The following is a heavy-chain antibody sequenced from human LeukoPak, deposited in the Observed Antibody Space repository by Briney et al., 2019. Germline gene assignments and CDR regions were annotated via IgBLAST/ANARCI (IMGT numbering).Heavy chain of an antibody. D-gene: IGHD6-19*01. V-gene: IGHV1-18*01. CDR2: ISAYNGNT. CDR3: ARDLLIAVAGTLDY. J-gene: IGHJ4*02. CDR1: GYTFTSYG. Sequence: ASVKVSCKASGYTFTSYGISWVRQAPGQGLEWMGWISAYNGNTNYAQKHQGRVTMTTDTSTSTVYMELRSLRSDDTAVYYCARDLLIAVAGTLDYWGQGTLVTVSS.